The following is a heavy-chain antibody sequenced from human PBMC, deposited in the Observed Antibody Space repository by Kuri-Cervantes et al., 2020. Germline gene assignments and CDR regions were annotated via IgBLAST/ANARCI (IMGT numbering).Heavy chain of an antibody. CDR2: IKQDGSEK. V-gene: IGHV3-7*01. CDR1: GFTFSSYW. J-gene: IGHJ3*02. Sequence: GESLKISCAASGFTFSSYWMSWVRQAPGKGLEWVANIKQDGSEKYYVDSVKGRFTISRDNAKNSLYLQMNSLRAEDTAVYYCARGDDAFDIWAKGQWSPSPQ. CDR3: ARGDDAFDI.